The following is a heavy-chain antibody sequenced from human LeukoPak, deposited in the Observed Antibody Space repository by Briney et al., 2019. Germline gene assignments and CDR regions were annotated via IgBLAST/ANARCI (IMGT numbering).Heavy chain of an antibody. CDR2: INAGNGNT. J-gene: IGHJ4*02. V-gene: IGHV1-3*01. Sequence: ASVKVSCKASGYTFTSYAMHWVRQAPGQRLEWMGWINAGNGNTKYSQKFQGRVTITRDTSASTAYMELSSLRSEDTAVYYCARDQRIAVAGTRVFGYWGQGTLVTVSS. CDR1: GYTFTSYA. CDR3: ARDQRIAVAGTRVFGY. D-gene: IGHD6-19*01.